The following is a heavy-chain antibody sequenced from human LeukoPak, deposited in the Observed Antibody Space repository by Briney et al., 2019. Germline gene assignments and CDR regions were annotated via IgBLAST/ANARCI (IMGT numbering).Heavy chain of an antibody. D-gene: IGHD5-12*01. J-gene: IGHJ4*02. CDR2: ISYDGSNK. CDR1: GFTFSSYA. Sequence: GGSLRLSCAASGFTFSSYAMHWVRQAPGKGLEWVAVISYDGSNKYYADSVKGRFTISRDNSKNTLYLQMNSLRSDDTAVYYCARGRMMGMVASAWTSFDYWGQGTLVTVSS. CDR3: ARGRMMGMVASAWTSFDY. V-gene: IGHV3-30-3*01.